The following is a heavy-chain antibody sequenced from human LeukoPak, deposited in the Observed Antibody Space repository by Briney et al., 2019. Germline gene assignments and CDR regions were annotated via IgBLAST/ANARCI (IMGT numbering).Heavy chain of an antibody. Sequence: PGGSLRLSCAASGFAFSSYAMSWVHQAPGKGLEWVSAISGSGGSTYYADSVKGRFTISRDNSKNTLYLQMNSLRAEDTAVYYCASATRDIVVVVAALRGAFDIWGQGTMVTVSS. CDR3: ASATRDIVVVVAALRGAFDI. CDR1: GFAFSSYA. J-gene: IGHJ3*02. D-gene: IGHD2-15*01. CDR2: ISGSGGST. V-gene: IGHV3-23*01.